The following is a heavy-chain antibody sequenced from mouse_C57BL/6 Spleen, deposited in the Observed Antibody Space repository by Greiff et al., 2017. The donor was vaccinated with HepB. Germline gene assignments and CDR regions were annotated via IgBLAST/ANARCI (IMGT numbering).Heavy chain of an antibody. Sequence: VQLQQSGAELVRPGTSVKVSCKASGYAFTNYLIEWVKQRPGQGLEWIGVINPGSGGTNYNEKFEGKATLTADKSSSTAYMQLSSLTSEDSAVYFCARSRDYWGQGTTLTVSS. CDR1: GYAFTNYL. CDR3: ARSRDY. V-gene: IGHV1-54*01. CDR2: INPGSGGT. J-gene: IGHJ2*01.